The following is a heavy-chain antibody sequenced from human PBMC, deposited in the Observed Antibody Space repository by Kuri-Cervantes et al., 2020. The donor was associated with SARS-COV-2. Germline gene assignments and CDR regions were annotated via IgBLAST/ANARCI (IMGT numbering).Heavy chain of an antibody. CDR3: YCAPKEGFDS. CDR2: FDPEDGET. D-gene: IGHD2-21*01. CDR1: GYTLTGLS. V-gene: IGHV1-24*01. Sequence: ASVKVSCKVSGYTLTGLSMHWVRQAPGKGLEWMGGFDPEDGETIYAQKFQGRVTMTRDTSTSTVYMELSSLTSEDTAISSCYCAPKEGFDSWSQGTLVTVSS. J-gene: IGHJ4*02.